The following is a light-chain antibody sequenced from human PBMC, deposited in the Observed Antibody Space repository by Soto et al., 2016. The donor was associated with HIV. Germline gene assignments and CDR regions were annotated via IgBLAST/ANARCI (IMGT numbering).Light chain of an antibody. V-gene: IGKV1-5*03. CDR3: QQYNSYWWT. Sequence: DIQMTQSPSTLSASVGDRVTITCRASQSISSWLAWYQQKPGTAPKLLIYKASSLESGVPSRFSGSGSGTEFTLTISSLQPDDFATYYCQQYNSYWWTFGQGT. CDR2: KAS. J-gene: IGKJ1*01. CDR1: QSISSW.